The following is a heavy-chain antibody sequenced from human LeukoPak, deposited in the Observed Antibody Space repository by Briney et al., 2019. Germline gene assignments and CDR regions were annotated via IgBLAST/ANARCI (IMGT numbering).Heavy chain of an antibody. J-gene: IGHJ4*02. CDR3: ARALLWFGEPSHIDY. Sequence: ASVKVSCKASGYTFTSYGXXXVXQXPXQGLEXXXXTTAYNDNANYAQKLQGRVTMTTDTSTSTAYMELRSLRSDDTAVYYCARALLWFGEPSHIDYWGQGTLVTASS. D-gene: IGHD3-10*01. V-gene: IGHV1-18*01. CDR1: GYTFTSYG. CDR2: TTAYNDNA.